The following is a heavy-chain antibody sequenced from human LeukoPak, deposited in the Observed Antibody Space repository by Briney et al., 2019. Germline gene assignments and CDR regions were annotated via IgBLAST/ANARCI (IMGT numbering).Heavy chain of an antibody. Sequence: PGGSLRLSCAASGFTFSSYAMSWVRQAPGKGLEWVSAISGGGGSTYYADSVKGRFTISRDKSKNTMFLQMNGLRAEDTAVYQCAKDQVYMGSGSYLDYWGQGTLVTVSS. J-gene: IGHJ4*02. CDR2: ISGGGGST. D-gene: IGHD1-26*01. V-gene: IGHV3-23*01. CDR1: GFTFSSYA. CDR3: AKDQVYMGSGSYLDY.